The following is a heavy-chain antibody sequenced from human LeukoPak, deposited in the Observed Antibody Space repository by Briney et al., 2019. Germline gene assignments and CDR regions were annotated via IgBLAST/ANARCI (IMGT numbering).Heavy chain of an antibody. Sequence: ASVKVSCKASGYTFTSYDINWVRQATGQGLEWMGWMNPISGNTGHAQKFQGRVTMTRDTSISTAYMELSSLRSEDTPVYYCARGPPIRGYRYGYDTGYYYSYSMDVWGKGTTVTISS. CDR1: GYTFTSYD. D-gene: IGHD5-18*01. CDR2: MNPISGNT. J-gene: IGHJ6*03. V-gene: IGHV1-8*01. CDR3: ARGPPIRGYRYGYDTGYYYSYSMDV.